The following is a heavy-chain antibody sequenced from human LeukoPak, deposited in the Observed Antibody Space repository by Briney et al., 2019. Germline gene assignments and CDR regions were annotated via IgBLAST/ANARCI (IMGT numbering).Heavy chain of an antibody. V-gene: IGHV4-59*08. CDR1: GASMDNYY. CDR2: VFSRGTT. CDR3: ARSWAAKWELPGQFDS. Sequence: SETLSLTCTVSGASMDNYYWSWIRQSPEKGLEWLGFVFSRGTTNLNPSFKSRLIMSIDTSKNQFSLRLSSVTAADTAVYFCARSWAAKWELPGQFDSWGQGRLVSVSS. D-gene: IGHD1-26*01. J-gene: IGHJ4*02.